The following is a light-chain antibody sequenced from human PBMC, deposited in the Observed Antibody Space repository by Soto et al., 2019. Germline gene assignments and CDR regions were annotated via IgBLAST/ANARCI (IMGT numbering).Light chain of an antibody. CDR2: AAS. Sequence: DIQMTQSPSSLSASVGDRFTITCRASQIIVIWLNWYHRKPCKAPKLLIYAASSLQSGVPSRFSGSGSGTDFTLTISSLQPEDVATYYCQKYNSAPLTFGGGTKVDNK. V-gene: IGKV1-39*01. CDR1: QIIVIW. CDR3: QKYNSAPLT. J-gene: IGKJ4*01.